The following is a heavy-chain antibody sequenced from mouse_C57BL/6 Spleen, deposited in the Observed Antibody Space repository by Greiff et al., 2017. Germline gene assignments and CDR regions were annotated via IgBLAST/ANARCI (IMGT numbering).Heavy chain of an antibody. CDR2: IYPGGGYT. CDR1: GYTFTNYW. V-gene: IGHV1-63*01. D-gene: IGHD2-4*01. CDR3: ARRDDYDRAMDY. Sequence: VKLQQSGAELVRPGTSVKMSCKASGYTFTNYWIGWAKQRPGHGLEWIGDIYPGGGYTNYNEKFKGKATLTADKSSSTAYMQFSSLTSEDSAIYYCARRDDYDRAMDYWGQGTSVTVSS. J-gene: IGHJ4*01.